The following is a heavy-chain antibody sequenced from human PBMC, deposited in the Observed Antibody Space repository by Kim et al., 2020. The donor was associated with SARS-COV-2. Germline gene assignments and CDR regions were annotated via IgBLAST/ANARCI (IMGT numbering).Heavy chain of an antibody. J-gene: IGHJ6*01. CDR1: GGSFSGYY. Sequence: SETLSLTCAVYGGSFSGYYWSWIRQPPGKGLEWIGEINHSGSTNYNPSLKSRVTISVDTSKNQFSLKLSSVTAADTAVYYCARGRVTMVRGVIKSYGMDV. CDR2: INHSGST. CDR3: ARGRVTMVRGVIKSYGMDV. V-gene: IGHV4-34*01. D-gene: IGHD3-10*01.